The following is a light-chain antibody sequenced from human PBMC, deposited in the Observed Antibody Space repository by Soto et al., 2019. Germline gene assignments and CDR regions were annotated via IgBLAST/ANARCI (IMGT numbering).Light chain of an antibody. CDR3: CLSPGSLTWL. J-gene: IGLJ3*02. V-gene: IGLV2-11*01. CDR1: GSDVGDSSH. Sequence: QSVLTQPRSVSGSPGQSVTISCTATGSDVGDSSHVSWYQLHPGKAPKLMIYEVNNRPSGVPDRFSGSKSGSTASLTISWLQADDEAEEYCCLSPGSLTWLFGGGTKRTGL. CDR2: EVN.